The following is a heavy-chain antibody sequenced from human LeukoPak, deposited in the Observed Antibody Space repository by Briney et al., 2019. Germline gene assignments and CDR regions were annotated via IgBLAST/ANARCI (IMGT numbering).Heavy chain of an antibody. V-gene: IGHV3-33*01. J-gene: IGHJ4*02. Sequence: PGGSLRLSCAASGFTFSTYGMHWVRQAPGKGLEWVAVIWNDGSNKYYADPVKGRFTISRDNSKNTLYLQMNSLRAGDTAVYSCARASGPFDYWGQGTLVTVSS. CDR3: ARASGPFDY. D-gene: IGHD3-10*01. CDR1: GFTFSTYG. CDR2: IWNDGSNK.